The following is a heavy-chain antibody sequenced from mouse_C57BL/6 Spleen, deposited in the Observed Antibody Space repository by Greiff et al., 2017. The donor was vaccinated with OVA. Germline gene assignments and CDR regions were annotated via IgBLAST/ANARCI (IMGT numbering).Heavy chain of an antibody. J-gene: IGHJ4*01. CDR3: ARSLYDYDVRAMDY. CDR1: GYTFTSYW. V-gene: IGHV1-55*01. CDR2: IYPGSGST. D-gene: IGHD2-4*01. Sequence: VQLQQPGAELVKPGASVKMSCKASGYTFTSYWITWVKQRPGQGLEWIGDIYPGSGSTNYNEKFKSKATLTVDTSSSTAYMQLSSLTSEDSAVYYCARSLYDYDVRAMDYWGQGTSVTVSS.